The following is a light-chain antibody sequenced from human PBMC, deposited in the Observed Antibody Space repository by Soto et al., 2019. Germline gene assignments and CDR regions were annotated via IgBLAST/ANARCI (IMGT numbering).Light chain of an antibody. CDR2: KAS. V-gene: IGKV1-5*03. Sequence: DIQMTQSPSTLSASVGDRVTITCRASQSISNWFAWYQQKPGKAPKLLIYKASSLEGGVPSRFSGSGSGTEFTLTISCLQPDDFATYYCQQYVSYSRTFGQGTKVEIK. CDR3: QQYVSYSRT. CDR1: QSISNW. J-gene: IGKJ1*01.